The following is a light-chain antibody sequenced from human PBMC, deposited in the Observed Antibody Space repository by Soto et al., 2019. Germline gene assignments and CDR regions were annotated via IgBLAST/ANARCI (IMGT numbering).Light chain of an antibody. J-gene: IGLJ6*01. CDR1: SSDVGGYNY. V-gene: IGLV2-8*01. Sequence: QSALTQPPSASGSPGQSVTISCTGTSSDVGGYNYVSWYQQHPGKAPKLMIYEVSKRPSGVPDRFSGSKSGNTASLTVSGLQAEDEADYYCGTWDSSLSAGYVFGTGTKVTVL. CDR3: GTWDSSLSAGYV. CDR2: EVS.